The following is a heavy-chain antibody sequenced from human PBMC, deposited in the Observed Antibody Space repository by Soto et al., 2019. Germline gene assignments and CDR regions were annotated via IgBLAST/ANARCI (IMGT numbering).Heavy chain of an antibody. CDR3: ARDERGLRSSWYEY. CDR2: TRADNGDV. J-gene: IGHJ4*02. V-gene: IGHV1-18*01. CDR1: GFTFTSSA. D-gene: IGHD6-13*01. Sequence: ASVKVSCKASGFTFTSSAMQWVLQARGQRLEWMGWTRADNGDVRYAEKFRGRLTLTTDTSTNTAYMELRSLRSDDTAVYYCARDERGLRSSWYEYWGQGTMVTVST.